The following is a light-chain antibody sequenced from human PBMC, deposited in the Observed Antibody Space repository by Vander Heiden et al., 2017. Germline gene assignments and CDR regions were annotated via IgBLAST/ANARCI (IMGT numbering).Light chain of an antibody. Sequence: AIRIAQSQSSLSASTGDRVTITCRASQGISSYLAGYQQKPGKAPKLLIYAASTLQSGVPSRFSGSGSGTDFTLTISCLQSEDFATYYCQQYYSYPPTFGGGTKVEIK. V-gene: IGKV1-8*01. J-gene: IGKJ4*01. CDR1: QGISSY. CDR2: AAS. CDR3: QQYYSYPPT.